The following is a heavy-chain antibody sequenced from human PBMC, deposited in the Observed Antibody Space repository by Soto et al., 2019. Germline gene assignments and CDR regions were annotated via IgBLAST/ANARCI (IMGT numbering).Heavy chain of an antibody. D-gene: IGHD1-20*01. CDR2: IYYSGST. CDR1: GGSISSGGYY. J-gene: IGHJ4*02. V-gene: IGHV4-31*03. CDR3: ARARFYKWHHSRVDY. Sequence: PSETLSLTCTVSGGSISSGGYYWSWIRQHPGKGLEWIGYIYYSGSTYYNPSLKSRVTISVDTSKNQFSLKLSSVTAADTAVYYCARARFYKWHHSRVDYWGQGTLVTVSS.